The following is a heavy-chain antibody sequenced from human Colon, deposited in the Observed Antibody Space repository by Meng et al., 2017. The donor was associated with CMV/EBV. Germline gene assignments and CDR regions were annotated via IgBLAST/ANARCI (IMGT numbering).Heavy chain of an antibody. J-gene: IGHJ4*02. CDR3: TRDYYTSR. CDR2: ISATSADI. Sequence: LRLSCEASGFMLSSYMMNWVRQAPGKGLEWVSSISATSADIYYADSVRGRFTITRDNAKNSLYLEMNSLTAEDTAVYYCTRDYYTSRWGQGTLVTVSS. V-gene: IGHV3-21*01. D-gene: IGHD1-26*01. CDR1: GFMLSSYM.